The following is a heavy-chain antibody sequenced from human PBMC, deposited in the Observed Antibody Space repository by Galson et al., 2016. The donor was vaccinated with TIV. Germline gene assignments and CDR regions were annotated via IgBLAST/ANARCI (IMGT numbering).Heavy chain of an antibody. J-gene: IGHJ4*02. Sequence: SVKVSCKASGYSFTGNYIHWVRQAPGQGLEWMGWINPTSGDTNYQKRFQDRVTMTRDTSITTVYMDLNRLTSDDTAVYYCARDLSTDTTTPFDSWGQGTLVTV. V-gene: IGHV1-2*02. CDR1: GYSFTGNY. CDR2: INPTSGDT. D-gene: IGHD4-17*01. CDR3: ARDLSTDTTTPFDS.